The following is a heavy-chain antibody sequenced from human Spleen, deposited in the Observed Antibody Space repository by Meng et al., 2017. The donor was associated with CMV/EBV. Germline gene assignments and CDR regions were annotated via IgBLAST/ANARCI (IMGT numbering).Heavy chain of an antibody. D-gene: IGHD2-21*01. Sequence: GESLKISCVGSRFNFINYAMGWVRQAPGKGLEWVSGSVSETTTNYVDSVKGRFTISRDNAKNSLYLQMNSLRAKDTAVYYCASASSKSSNRANGVVIAIPSGYWGQGTLVTVSS. CDR1: RFNFINYA. J-gene: IGHJ4*02. V-gene: IGHV3-69-1*01. CDR2: SVSETTT. CDR3: ASASSKSSNRANGVVIAIPSGY.